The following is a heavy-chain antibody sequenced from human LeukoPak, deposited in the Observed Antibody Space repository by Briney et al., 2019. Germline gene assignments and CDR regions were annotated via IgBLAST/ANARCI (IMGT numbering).Heavy chain of an antibody. CDR2: IYHSGST. CDR1: GGSISSSNW. CDR3: ARLGWRYFDWCTKGAWFDP. V-gene: IGHV4-4*02. D-gene: IGHD3-9*01. Sequence: SGTLSLTCAVSGGSISSSNWWSWVRQPPGKGLEWIGEIYHSGSTNYNPSLKRRVTTSVDTSKNHFSLKLSSVTAADTAVYYCARLGWRYFDWCTKGAWFDPWGQGTLVTVSS. J-gene: IGHJ5*02.